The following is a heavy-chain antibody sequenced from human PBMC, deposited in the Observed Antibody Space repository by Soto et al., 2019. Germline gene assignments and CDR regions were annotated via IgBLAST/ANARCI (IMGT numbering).Heavy chain of an antibody. Sequence: QLQLQESGPGLVKPSQTLSLTCTFSGGSINSGDYYWSWIRQPPGQGLEWIGYIYHNGSTHYNPSLESRLIISIDTSKNQFSLRLRSVTAADTAVYYCTRDQYYYGSGSYWYYYYYGMDIWGQGTTVTVSS. CDR3: TRDQYYYGSGSYWYYYYYGMDI. CDR1: GGSINSGDYY. V-gene: IGHV4-30-4*01. D-gene: IGHD3-10*01. J-gene: IGHJ6*02. CDR2: IYHNGST.